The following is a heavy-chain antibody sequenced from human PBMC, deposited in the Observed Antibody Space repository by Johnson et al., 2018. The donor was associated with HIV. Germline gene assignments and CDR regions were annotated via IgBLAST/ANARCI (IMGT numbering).Heavy chain of an antibody. CDR3: ARDPYGSGPYVAFDI. D-gene: IGHD3-10*01. Sequence: VQLVESGGGLVQPGGSLRLSCAASGFTFSSYWMSWVRQAPGKGLEWVANIKQDGSNKYYADSVKGRFTISRDNSKNTLYLQMNSLRAEDTAVYYCARDPYGSGPYVAFDIWGQGTMVTVSS. J-gene: IGHJ3*02. CDR1: GFTFSSYW. CDR2: IKQDGSNK. V-gene: IGHV3-7*01.